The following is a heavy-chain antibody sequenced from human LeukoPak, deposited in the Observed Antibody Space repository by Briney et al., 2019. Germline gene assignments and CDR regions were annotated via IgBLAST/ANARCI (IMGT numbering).Heavy chain of an antibody. V-gene: IGHV3-74*01. Sequence: GGSLRLSCAASGFTFSKNWMLWVRQAPGKGLESVSRTNTDGTVTTYADSVKGRFTVSRDNADNTMFLQMNSVRDEDTAVYYCATKQWLAPPPDSWGQGTPVTVSS. CDR1: GFTFSKNW. CDR3: ATKQWLAPPPDS. D-gene: IGHD6-19*01. J-gene: IGHJ4*02. CDR2: TNTDGTVT.